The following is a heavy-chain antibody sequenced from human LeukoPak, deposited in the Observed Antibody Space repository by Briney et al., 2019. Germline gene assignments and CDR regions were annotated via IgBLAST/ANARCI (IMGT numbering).Heavy chain of an antibody. Sequence: SETLSLTCAVYGGSFSGYYWSWIRQPPGKGLEWIGEINHSGSTNYNPSLKSRVTITVDTSRNQFSLNLRSLTAADTAVYYCARYMRASGTYDFDYWGQGTLVTVSS. CDR3: ARYMRASGTYDFDY. D-gene: IGHD3-3*01. J-gene: IGHJ4*02. V-gene: IGHV4-34*01. CDR1: GGSFSGYY. CDR2: INHSGST.